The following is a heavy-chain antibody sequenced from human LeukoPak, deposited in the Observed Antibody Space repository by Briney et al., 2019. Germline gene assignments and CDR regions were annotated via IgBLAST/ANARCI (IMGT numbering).Heavy chain of an antibody. V-gene: IGHV4-39*07. CDR1: GGSISSSSYY. D-gene: IGHD2-15*01. J-gene: IGHJ4*02. Sequence: SETLSLTRTVSGGSISSSSYYWDLIRPPPRKGLTWIGSIYYSGSTYYYPSLKSRVTISVDTSKNQFSLNLNSVTAADTAVYYCASGREVTATLPYWGQGTLVTVSS. CDR2: IYYSGST. CDR3: ASGREVTATLPY.